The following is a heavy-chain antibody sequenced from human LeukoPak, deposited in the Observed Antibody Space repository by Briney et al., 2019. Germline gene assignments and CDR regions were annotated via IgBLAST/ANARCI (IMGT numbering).Heavy chain of an antibody. D-gene: IGHD3-22*01. J-gene: IGHJ4*02. V-gene: IGHV4-39*07. CDR3: ATGDYYDSSGYSY. Sequence: SETLSLTCTVSGGAISSSNYYWVWIRQPPGTGLEWIATIYYSGSTYYNSSLKSRVTISVDRSKNQFSLKLSSVTAADTAVYYCATGDYYDSSGYSYWGQGTLVTVSS. CDR1: GGAISSSNYY. CDR2: IYYSGST.